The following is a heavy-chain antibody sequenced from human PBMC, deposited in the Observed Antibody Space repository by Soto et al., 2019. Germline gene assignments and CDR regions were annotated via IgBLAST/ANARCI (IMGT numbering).Heavy chain of an antibody. J-gene: IGHJ5*02. D-gene: IGHD6-19*01. V-gene: IGHV3-21*06. CDR3: ARERGEYDSGWYIDR. Sequence: GGSLRLSCAASGFSFSSHSFNWVRQAPGQWLEWVAYISSRSSLILYADSVRGRFVISRDNALNSLYLQMNSPRDEDTAIYYCARERGEYDSGWYIDRWGQGXPVTVS. CDR2: ISSRSSLI. CDR1: GFSFSSHS.